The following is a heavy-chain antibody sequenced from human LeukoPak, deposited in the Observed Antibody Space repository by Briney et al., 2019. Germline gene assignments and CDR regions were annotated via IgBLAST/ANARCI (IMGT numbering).Heavy chain of an antibody. D-gene: IGHD1-26*01. J-gene: IGHJ6*03. CDR3: ATDTAATTLYYMDV. CDR1: GYTFTDYY. CDR2: VDPVDGET. V-gene: IGHV1-69-2*01. Sequence: GATVKISCKASGYTFTDYYMHWVQQAPGKGLEWMGRVDPVDGETIYAEKFQGRVTITADTSTDTTYMELSSLRSEDTAVYYCATDTAATTLYYMDVWGKGTTVTVSS.